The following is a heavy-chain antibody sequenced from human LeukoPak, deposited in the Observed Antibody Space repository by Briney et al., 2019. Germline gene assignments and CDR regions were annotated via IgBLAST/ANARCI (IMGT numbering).Heavy chain of an antibody. CDR2: INPNSGAT. J-gene: IGHJ5*02. D-gene: IGHD6-13*01. Sequence: GASVKVSCKASGYTFTAFYMHWVRQAPGQGLEWMGWINPNSGATNYAQKFQGRVTMTRDTSISTAYMELCRLRSDDTAVYYCARAHLIAAAGYNWFDPWGQGTLVTVSS. V-gene: IGHV1-2*02. CDR1: GYTFTAFY. CDR3: ARAHLIAAAGYNWFDP.